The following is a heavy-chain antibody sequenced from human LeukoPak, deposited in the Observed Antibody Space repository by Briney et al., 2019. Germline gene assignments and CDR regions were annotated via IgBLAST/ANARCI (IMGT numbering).Heavy chain of an antibody. Sequence: SETLSLTCTVSGGSISSSGYYWGWIRQPPGKGLEWIGSISSGGSTHYIPSLKSRVTISVDTPKNQFSLKLSSVTAADTAVYYCARRSYDGSGYYYVDYWGQGTLVTVSS. J-gene: IGHJ4*02. CDR1: GGSISSSGYY. D-gene: IGHD3-22*01. V-gene: IGHV4-39*01. CDR3: ARRSYDGSGYYYVDY. CDR2: ISSGGST.